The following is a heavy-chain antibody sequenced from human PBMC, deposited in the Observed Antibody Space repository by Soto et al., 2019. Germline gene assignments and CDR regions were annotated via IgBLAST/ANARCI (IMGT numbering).Heavy chain of an antibody. CDR2: ISSSSSYI. Sequence: PGGSLRLSCAASGFTFSSYSMNWVRQAPGQGLEWVSSISSSSSYIYYADSVKGRFTLSRDNAKNSLYLQMNSLRAEDTAVYYCARDLKLGYCSSTSCYTGALDYWGQGTLVTVSS. V-gene: IGHV3-21*01. CDR1: GFTFSSYS. CDR3: ARDLKLGYCSSTSCYTGALDY. J-gene: IGHJ4*02. D-gene: IGHD2-2*02.